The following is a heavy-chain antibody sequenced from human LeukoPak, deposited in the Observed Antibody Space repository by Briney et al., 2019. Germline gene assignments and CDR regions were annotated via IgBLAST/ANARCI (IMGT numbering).Heavy chain of an antibody. J-gene: IGHJ4*02. CDR1: GFAFSNYG. V-gene: IGHV3-33*06. Sequence: PGGSLRLSCAASGFAFSNYGMHWVRQAPGKGLEWVAVIWFDGSDKYYSDSVKGRLTISRDNSKNTLYLQMNSLRAEDTAVYYCAKARATYLYDTSGYSALDYWGQGTLVTVSS. D-gene: IGHD3-22*01. CDR3: AKARATYLYDTSGYSALDY. CDR2: IWFDGSDK.